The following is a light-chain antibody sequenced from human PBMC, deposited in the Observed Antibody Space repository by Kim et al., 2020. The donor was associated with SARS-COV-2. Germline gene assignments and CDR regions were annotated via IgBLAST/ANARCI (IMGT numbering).Light chain of an antibody. J-gene: IGKJ1*01. CDR3: QQSYSTPRT. Sequence: ASVRDRVTNTCRASQSISSYLNWYQQKPGKAPKLLIYAASILQSGVPSKFRGSGSGTDFTLAIRGLQPEDFATYDCQQSYSTPRTFGQGTKVDIK. V-gene: IGKV1-39*01. CDR1: QSISSY. CDR2: AAS.